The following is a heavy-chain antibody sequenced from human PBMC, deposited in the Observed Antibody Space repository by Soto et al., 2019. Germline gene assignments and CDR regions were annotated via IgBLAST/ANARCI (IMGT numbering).Heavy chain of an antibody. CDR3: ARGRYGDY. CDR2: ISAHNGNT. CDR1: GYAFTTYG. J-gene: IGHJ4*02. V-gene: IGHV1-18*01. D-gene: IGHD1-1*01. Sequence: QVHLVQSGAEVKKPGASVKVSCKGSGYAFTTYGITWVRQAPGQGLEWMGWISAHNGNTNYAQKLQGRVTVTRDTSTRPAYMELRSLRSDDTVVYYCARGRYGDYWGQGDLVTVPS.